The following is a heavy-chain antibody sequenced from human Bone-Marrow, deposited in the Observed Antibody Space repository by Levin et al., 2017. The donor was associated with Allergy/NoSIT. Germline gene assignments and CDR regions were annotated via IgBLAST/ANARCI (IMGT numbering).Heavy chain of an antibody. CDR2: ISAYNGNT. CDR3: ARAGYSYGNDAFDI. J-gene: IGHJ3*02. V-gene: IGHV1-18*01. CDR1: GYTFTSYG. Sequence: GESLKISCKASGYTFTSYGISWVRQAPGQGLEWMGWISAYNGNTNYAQKLQGRVTMTTDTSTSTAYMELRSLRSDDTAVYYCARAGYSYGNDAFDIWGQGTMVTVSS. D-gene: IGHD5-18*01.